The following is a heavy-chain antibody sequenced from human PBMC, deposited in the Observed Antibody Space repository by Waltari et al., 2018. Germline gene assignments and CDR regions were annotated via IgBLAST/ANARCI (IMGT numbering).Heavy chain of an antibody. CDR3: ARYGEVPPNYFFDY. V-gene: IGHV4-34*01. J-gene: IGHJ4*01. D-gene: IGHD2-21*01. Sequence: QVQLHQWGAGQLKPSETLSLTCPVPGDFFLVYFWSWNRQSPGKGLGWLGAIPYSGSTNYNPPRAGRLHLSVDTTKNQVSLRLTSVTAADAALYFCARYGEVPPNYFFDYWGQGTLVTVSS. CDR2: IPYSGST. CDR1: GDFFLVYF.